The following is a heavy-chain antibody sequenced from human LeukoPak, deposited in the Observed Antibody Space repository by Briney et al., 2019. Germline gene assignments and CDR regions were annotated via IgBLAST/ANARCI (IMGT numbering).Heavy chain of an antibody. CDR2: ISGSGGST. Sequence: GGSLRLSCAASGFTFSSYAMSWVRQAPGKGLEWVSAISGSGGSTYYADSVKGRFTISRDNSKNTLYLQMNSLRAEDTAVYYCAKDRVEYDSSGPAGTFDYWGQGTLVTVSS. D-gene: IGHD3-22*01. V-gene: IGHV3-23*01. CDR1: GFTFSSYA. CDR3: AKDRVEYDSSGPAGTFDY. J-gene: IGHJ4*02.